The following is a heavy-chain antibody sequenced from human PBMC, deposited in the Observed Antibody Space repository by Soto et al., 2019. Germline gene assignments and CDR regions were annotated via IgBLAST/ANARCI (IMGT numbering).Heavy chain of an antibody. CDR3: AKDLGTVGAMGFDY. Sequence: QVQLVESGGGGVQPGRSLRPPCAASGFTFSSYGMPWARQAPGKGLGWVAVISYDGSNKYYADSVKGRFTISRDNSKNTLYLQMNSLRAEDTAVYYCAKDLGTVGAMGFDYWGQGTLVTVSS. D-gene: IGHD1-26*01. V-gene: IGHV3-30*18. CDR1: GFTFSSYG. CDR2: ISYDGSNK. J-gene: IGHJ4*02.